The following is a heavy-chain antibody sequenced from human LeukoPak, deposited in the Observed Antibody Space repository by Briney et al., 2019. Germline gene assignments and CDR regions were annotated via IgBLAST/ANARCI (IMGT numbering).Heavy chain of an antibody. CDR2: ISGSGGST. J-gene: IGHJ4*02. Sequence: GGSLRLSCAASGFSLNIYAMSWVRQAPGKGLEWVSTISGSGGSTYYAGSVKGRFTISRDNSKNTLYLQMNSLRAEDTAVYYCAKESIYYDSSGYLYYFDYWGQGTLVTVSS. D-gene: IGHD3-22*01. V-gene: IGHV3-23*01. CDR1: GFSLNIYA. CDR3: AKESIYYDSSGYLYYFDY.